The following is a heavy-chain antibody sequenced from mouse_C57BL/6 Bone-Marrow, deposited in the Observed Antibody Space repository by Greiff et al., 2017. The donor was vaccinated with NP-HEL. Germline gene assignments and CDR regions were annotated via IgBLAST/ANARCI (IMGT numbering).Heavy chain of an antibody. CDR3: AGGVYYGSSRGFAY. D-gene: IGHD1-1*01. J-gene: IGHJ3*01. Sequence: VQLQQSFAELARRGASVKLSCKALGYSGARDGGRLFGGVTGQCLEWIGEISPRSGVSYYNDKSTGKAPLTAAKSSSTAFIELRSQTSEDSAVYFYAGGVYYGSSRGFAYWGQGTLVTVSA. V-gene: IGHV1-81*01. CDR1: GYSGARDG. CDR2: ISPRSGVS.